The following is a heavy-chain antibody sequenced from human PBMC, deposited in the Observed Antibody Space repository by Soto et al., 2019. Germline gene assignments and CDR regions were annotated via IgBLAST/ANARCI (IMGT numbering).Heavy chain of an antibody. CDR3: ARAVDAAMDPLDY. V-gene: IGHV3-30-3*01. Sequence: PGGSLRLSCAASGFDFRKYAMHWVRQSPGKGPEWVAITSDDGDIQYYADSVKGRFTISRGNSKNTLYLQMTTLRSEDAAVYFCARAVDAAMDPLDYWGQGTLVTVSS. CDR1: GFDFRKYA. J-gene: IGHJ4*02. CDR2: TSDDGDIQ. D-gene: IGHD5-18*01.